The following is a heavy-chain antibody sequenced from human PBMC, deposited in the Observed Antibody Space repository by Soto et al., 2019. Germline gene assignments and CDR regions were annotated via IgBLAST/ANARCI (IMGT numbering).Heavy chain of an antibody. CDR1: GFTFSSYG. Sequence: PGGSPRLSCAASGFTFSSYGMHWVRQAPGKGLEWVAVIWYDGNNKYYAGSVKGRFTISRDNSKNTLYLQMNSLRAEDTAVYYCAREAPYSGMDVWGQGTTVTVSS. CDR3: AREAPYSGMDV. V-gene: IGHV3-33*01. CDR2: IWYDGNNK. J-gene: IGHJ6*02.